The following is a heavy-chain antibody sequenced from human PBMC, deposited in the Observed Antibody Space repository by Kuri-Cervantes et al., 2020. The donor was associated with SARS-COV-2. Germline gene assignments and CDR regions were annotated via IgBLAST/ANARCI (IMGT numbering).Heavy chain of an antibody. J-gene: IGHJ5*02. D-gene: IGHD3-22*01. CDR1: GYTFTSYA. Sequence: SVKVSCKASGYTFTSYAMHWVRQAPGQRLEWMGWIVVGSGNTNYAQKFQERVTITRDMSTSTTYMELSSLRSEDTAVYYCAAVYYDSSGYYHWGQGTLVTVSS. CDR2: IVVGSGNT. V-gene: IGHV1-58*02. CDR3: AAVYYDSSGYYH.